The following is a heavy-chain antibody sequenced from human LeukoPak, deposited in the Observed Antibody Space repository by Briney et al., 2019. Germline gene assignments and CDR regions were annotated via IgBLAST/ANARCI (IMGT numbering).Heavy chain of an antibody. CDR1: GFTFSSYA. CDR3: AKDGISGWYGNHFDF. D-gene: IGHD6-19*01. J-gene: IGHJ4*02. CDR2: IRGSGDIT. V-gene: IGHV3-23*01. Sequence: PAGSLRLSCAASGFTFSSYAMNWVRQAPGKGLEWVSTIRGSGDITYYADSVKGRFTISRDNSKNTLYLQISSLRAEDTAIYYCAKDGISGWYGNHFDFWGQGILVTVSS.